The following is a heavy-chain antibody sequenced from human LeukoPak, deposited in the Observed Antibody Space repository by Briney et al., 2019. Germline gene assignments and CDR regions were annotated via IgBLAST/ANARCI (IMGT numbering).Heavy chain of an antibody. D-gene: IGHD1-1*01. Sequence: ASVKVSCKASGYTFTGYYMHWVRQAPGEGLEWMGWINPNSGGTNYAQKFQGRVTMTRDTSISTAYMELSRLRSDDTAVYYCARVVKKDWNDLEGWFDPWDQGTLVTVSS. J-gene: IGHJ5*02. CDR1: GYTFTGYY. CDR3: ARVVKKDWNDLEGWFDP. CDR2: INPNSGGT. V-gene: IGHV1-2*02.